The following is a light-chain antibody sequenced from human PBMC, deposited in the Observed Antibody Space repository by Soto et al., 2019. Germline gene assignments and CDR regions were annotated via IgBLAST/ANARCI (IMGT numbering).Light chain of an antibody. CDR1: QSLLYSNGYSY. J-gene: IGKJ4*02. CDR3: MQALQTPLT. CDR2: LGS. V-gene: IGKV2-28*01. Sequence: DIVLTQSPLSLPVTPGEPASISCRSSQSLLYSNGYSYLDWYLQKPGQSPQLLIYLGSTRASGVPDRFSGSGSGTDFTLKISRVEADDVGVYYCMQALQTPLTFGGGTKVEIK.